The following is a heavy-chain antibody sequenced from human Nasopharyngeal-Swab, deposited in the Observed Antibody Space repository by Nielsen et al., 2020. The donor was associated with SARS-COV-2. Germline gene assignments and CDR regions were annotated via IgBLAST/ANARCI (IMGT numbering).Heavy chain of an antibody. Sequence: WIRQPPGKGLEWAAVIWYDGSNKYYADSVKGRFTISRDNAKNSLYLQMNSLRAEDTAVYYCARADSYGYRGPFDYWGQGTLVTVSS. CDR3: ARADSYGYRGPFDY. J-gene: IGHJ4*02. D-gene: IGHD5-18*01. V-gene: IGHV3-33*01. CDR2: IWYDGSNK.